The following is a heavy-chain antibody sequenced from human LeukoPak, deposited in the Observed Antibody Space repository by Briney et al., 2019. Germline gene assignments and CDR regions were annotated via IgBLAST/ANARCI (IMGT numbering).Heavy chain of an antibody. D-gene: IGHD1-1*01. J-gene: IGHJ4*02. Sequence: ASVKVSCKASGYTFTGYYMHWVRQAPGQGLEWMGWINPNSGGTNYAQKFQGRVTMTRDTSISTANMELSRLRSDDTAVYYCARSWNDWEVVGYWGQGTLVTVSS. V-gene: IGHV1-2*02. CDR1: GYTFTGYY. CDR3: ARSWNDWEVVGY. CDR2: INPNSGGT.